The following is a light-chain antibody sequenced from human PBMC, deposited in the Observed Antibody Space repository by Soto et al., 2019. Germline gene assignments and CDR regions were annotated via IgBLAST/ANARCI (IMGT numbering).Light chain of an antibody. CDR2: RNN. CDR3: AAWDDSLSGLWV. Sequence: QSVLTQPPSASGTPGQRVTISCSGSSSNIGSNYVYWYRQLPGTAPNLLIYRNNQRPSGVPDRFSGSKSGTSASLAISGLRSEDEADYYCAAWDDSLSGLWVFGGGTKLTVL. J-gene: IGLJ3*02. CDR1: SSNIGSNY. V-gene: IGLV1-47*01.